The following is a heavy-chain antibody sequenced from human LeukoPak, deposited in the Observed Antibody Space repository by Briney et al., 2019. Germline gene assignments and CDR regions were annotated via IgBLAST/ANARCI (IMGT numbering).Heavy chain of an antibody. CDR3: ARDAGIEYSSSNAFDI. CDR2: ISGSGGRT. V-gene: IGHV3-23*01. D-gene: IGHD6-6*01. CDR1: GFTFSNYA. J-gene: IGHJ3*02. Sequence: GGSLRLSCAGSGFTFSNYAMSWVRQAPAKGLEWVSGISGSGGRTYYADSVKGRFTISRDNSKNTLYLQMNSLRAEDTAVYYCARDAGIEYSSSNAFDIWGQGTMVTVSS.